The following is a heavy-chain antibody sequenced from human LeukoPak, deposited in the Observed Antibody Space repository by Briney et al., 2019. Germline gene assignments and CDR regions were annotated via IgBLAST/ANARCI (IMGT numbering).Heavy chain of an antibody. V-gene: IGHV3-30-3*01. Sequence: GGSLRLSCAASGFTFSSYAMHWVRQAPGKGLEWVAVTSYDGSNKYYADSVKGRFTISRDNSKNTLYLQMNSLRAEDTALYYCAKADGSSWFFSSDYWGQGTLVTVSS. D-gene: IGHD6-13*01. CDR3: AKADGSSWFFSSDY. CDR2: TSYDGSNK. CDR1: GFTFSSYA. J-gene: IGHJ4*02.